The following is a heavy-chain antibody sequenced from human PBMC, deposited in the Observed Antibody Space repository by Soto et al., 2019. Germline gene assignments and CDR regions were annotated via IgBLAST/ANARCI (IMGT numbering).Heavy chain of an antibody. D-gene: IGHD2-2*01. CDR1: GGTFNSYL. V-gene: IGHV1-69*06. CDR3: ARGLDQPPVGLYFDT. Sequence: QVQLVQSGAEVKNPGSSVKVSCKTSGGTFNSYLIDWVRQAPGQGLEWMGGIIPAFGTAKYAQKFQGRVTIPADKSTTTDYMELRTLTSEDTAVYYCARGLDQPPVGLYFDTWGQGTLVTVSS. CDR2: IIPAFGTA. J-gene: IGHJ4*02.